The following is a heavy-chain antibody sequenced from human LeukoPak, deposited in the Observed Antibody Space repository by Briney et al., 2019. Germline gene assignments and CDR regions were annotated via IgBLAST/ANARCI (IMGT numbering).Heavy chain of an antibody. V-gene: IGHV1-2*06. Sequence: ASVKVSCKASGYTFTSYYMHWVRQAPGQGLEWMGRINPNSGGTNYAQKFQGRVTMTRDTSISTAYMELSRLRSDDTAVYYCARGSFYDSNWFDPWGQGTLVTVSS. D-gene: IGHD2/OR15-2a*01. CDR1: GYTFTSYY. CDR2: INPNSGGT. CDR3: ARGSFYDSNWFDP. J-gene: IGHJ5*02.